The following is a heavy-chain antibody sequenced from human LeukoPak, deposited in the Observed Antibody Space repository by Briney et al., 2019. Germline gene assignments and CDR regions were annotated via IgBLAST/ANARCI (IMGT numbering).Heavy chain of an antibody. CDR1: GFTFSSYS. CDR2: ISSSSSYI. Sequence: PGGSLRLSCAASGFTFSSYSMNRVRQAPGKGLEWVSSISSSSSYIYYADSVKGRFTISRDNAKNSLYLQMNSLRAEDTAVYYCARDLDFWSGYYNWFDPWGQGTLVTVSS. J-gene: IGHJ5*02. V-gene: IGHV3-21*01. CDR3: ARDLDFWSGYYNWFDP. D-gene: IGHD3-3*01.